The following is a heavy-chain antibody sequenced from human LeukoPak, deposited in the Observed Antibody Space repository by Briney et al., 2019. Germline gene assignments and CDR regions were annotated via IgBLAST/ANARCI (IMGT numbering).Heavy chain of an antibody. V-gene: IGHV1-2*02. CDR3: AREFVAVAGTRYFQH. J-gene: IGHJ1*01. CDR1: GYTFTGYY. D-gene: IGHD6-19*01. CDR2: INPNSGGT. Sequence: GASVKVSCKASGYTFTGYYMHWVRQALGQGLEWMGWINPNSGGTNYAQKFQGRVTMTGDTSISTAYMELSRLRSDDTAVYYCAREFVAVAGTRYFQHWGQGTLVTVSS.